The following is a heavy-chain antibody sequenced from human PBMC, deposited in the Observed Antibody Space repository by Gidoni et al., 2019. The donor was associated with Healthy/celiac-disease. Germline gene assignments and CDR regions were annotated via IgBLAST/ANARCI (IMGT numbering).Heavy chain of an antibody. CDR2: IRSKTNNYAT. D-gene: IGHD2-21*02. Sequence: EVQLVESGGGLVQPGGSLNLSCAASGFTFSGSAMHWVRQASGKGLAWVGLIRSKTNNYATTYAASVKGRFTISRDDSKNTAYLQMNSLKTEDTAVYYRTRRGESYCGGDCQEFDYWGQGTLVTVSS. J-gene: IGHJ4*02. V-gene: IGHV3-73*01. CDR1: GFTFSGSA. CDR3: TRRGESYCGGDCQEFDY.